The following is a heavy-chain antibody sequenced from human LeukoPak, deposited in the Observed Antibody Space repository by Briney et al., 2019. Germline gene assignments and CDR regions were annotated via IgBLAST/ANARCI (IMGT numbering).Heavy chain of an antibody. D-gene: IGHD2-2*01. CDR2: INPNSGGT. V-gene: IGHV1-2*02. CDR1: GYTFTGYY. J-gene: IGHJ4*02. Sequence: ASVKVSCKASGYTFTGYYMRWVRQAPGQGLEWMGWINPNSGGTNYAQKFQGRVTMTRDTSISTAYMELSRLRSDDTAVYYCAGCSSTSCSYFDYWGQGTLVTVSS. CDR3: AGCSSTSCSYFDY.